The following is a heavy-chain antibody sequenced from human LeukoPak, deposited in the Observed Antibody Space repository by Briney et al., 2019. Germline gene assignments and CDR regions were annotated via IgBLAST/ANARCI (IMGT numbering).Heavy chain of an antibody. V-gene: IGHV1-8*01. Sequence: ASVKVSCKASGYTFTSYDINWVRQATGQGLEWMGWMNPNSGNTGYAQNFQGRVTMTRNTSISTAYMELSSLRSEDTAIYYCTXXXXXXXXXCYSTPNWFDPWGQGTLVTVSS. D-gene: IGHD2-15*01. J-gene: IGHJ5*02. CDR3: TXXXXXXXXXCYSTPNWFDP. CDR2: MNPNSGNT. CDR1: GYTFTSYD.